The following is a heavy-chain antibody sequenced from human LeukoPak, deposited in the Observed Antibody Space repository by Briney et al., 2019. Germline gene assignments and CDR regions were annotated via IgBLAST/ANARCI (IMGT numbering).Heavy chain of an antibody. CDR1: GYTFTDYN. CDR2: IKPSGGDT. Sequence: ASVTVSCKTSGYTFTDYNLHWVRQAPGQRLEWMGLIKPSGGDTSYAQTLQGRVFMTRDTSTSTVYMELSSLKSADTAVYYCARVRDGYNDAYDIWGQGTMVTVSS. D-gene: IGHD5-24*01. J-gene: IGHJ3*02. V-gene: IGHV1-46*04. CDR3: ARVRDGYNDAYDI.